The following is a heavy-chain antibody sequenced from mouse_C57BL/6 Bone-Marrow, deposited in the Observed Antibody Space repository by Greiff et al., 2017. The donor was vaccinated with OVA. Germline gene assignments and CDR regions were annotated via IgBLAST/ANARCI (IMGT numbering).Heavy chain of an antibody. CDR2: IDPANGNT. CDR1: GFNIKNTY. Sequence: VQLQQSVAELVRPGASVKLSCTASGFNIKNTYMHWVKQRPEQGLEWIGRIDPANGNTKYAPKFQGKATITADTSSNTAYLQLSSLTSEDAAIYYCAFYYGSSLAGFAYWGQGTLVTVSA. D-gene: IGHD1-1*01. V-gene: IGHV14-3*01. CDR3: AFYYGSSLAGFAY. J-gene: IGHJ3*01.